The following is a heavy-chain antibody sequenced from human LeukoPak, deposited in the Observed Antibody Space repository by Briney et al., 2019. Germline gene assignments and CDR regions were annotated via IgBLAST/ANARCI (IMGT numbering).Heavy chain of an antibody. CDR2: IYTTGIT. D-gene: IGHD1-7*01. CDR3: ARDRDWNYWFDA. Sequence: SETLSLTCTVSGGSIRSYYWNWIRQPAGKGLEWIGRIYTTGITNYNPSLKSRVTMSVDTSKNDFSLKLSSVTAADTAVYYCARDRDWNYWFDAWGQGTLVTVST. V-gene: IGHV4-4*07. J-gene: IGHJ5*02. CDR1: GGSIRSYY.